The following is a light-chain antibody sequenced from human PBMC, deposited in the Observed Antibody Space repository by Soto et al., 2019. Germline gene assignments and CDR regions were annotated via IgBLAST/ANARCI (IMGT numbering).Light chain of an antibody. CDR1: SSDVGGYNY. J-gene: IGLJ1*01. CDR3: SSYTSRTTQV. Sequence: QSLLTQPASVSGSPGQSITISCTGTSSDVGGYNYVSCYQQHPGRAPKLIIFEVSSRPSGVSNRFSASKSDNTASLTISGLQAEDEADYYCSSYTSRTTQVFGSGTKVTVL. V-gene: IGLV2-14*01. CDR2: EVS.